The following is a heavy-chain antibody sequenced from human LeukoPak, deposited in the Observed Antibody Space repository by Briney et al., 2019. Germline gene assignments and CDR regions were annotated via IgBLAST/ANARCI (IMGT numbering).Heavy chain of an antibody. D-gene: IGHD6-13*01. CDR2: IIPIFGTA. Sequence: ASVKVSCKASGGTFSSYAISWVRQAPGQGLEWMGGIIPIFGTANYAQKFQGRVTITADESTSTAYMELRSLRSDDTAVYYCARDQYGYSSSWYVGDYWGQGTLVTVSS. CDR1: GGTFSSYA. J-gene: IGHJ4*02. V-gene: IGHV1-69*13. CDR3: ARDQYGYSSSWYVGDY.